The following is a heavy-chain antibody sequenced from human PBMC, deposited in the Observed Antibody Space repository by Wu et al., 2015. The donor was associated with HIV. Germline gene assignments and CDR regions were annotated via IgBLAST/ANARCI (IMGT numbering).Heavy chain of an antibody. Sequence: QVQLVQSGAEVKKPGASVKVFCKASGYTFTSYGISWVRQAPGQGLEWMGWISAYNGNTNYAQKLQGRVTMTTDTSTSTAYMELRSLRSDDTAVYYCARDPPLLXVTFGVRGIRRYNHFVRTLRGR. V-gene: IGHV1-18*01. CDR1: GYTFTSYG. D-gene: IGHD1-1*01. CDR2: ISAYNGNT. CDR3: ARDPPLLXVTFGVRGIRRYNHFVRTL. J-gene: IGHJ2*01.